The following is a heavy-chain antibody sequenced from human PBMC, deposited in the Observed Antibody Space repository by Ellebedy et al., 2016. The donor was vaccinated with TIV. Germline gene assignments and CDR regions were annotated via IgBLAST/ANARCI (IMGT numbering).Heavy chain of an antibody. D-gene: IGHD3-9*01. CDR2: ISSSSSYI. Sequence: GGSLRLXXAASGFTFSSYSMNWVRQAPGKGLEWVSSISSSSSYIYYADSVKGRFTISRDNAKNSLYLQMNSLRAEDTAVYYCARVGYYDILTGYYSYGMDVWGQGTTVTVSS. CDR1: GFTFSSYS. CDR3: ARVGYYDILTGYYSYGMDV. J-gene: IGHJ6*02. V-gene: IGHV3-21*01.